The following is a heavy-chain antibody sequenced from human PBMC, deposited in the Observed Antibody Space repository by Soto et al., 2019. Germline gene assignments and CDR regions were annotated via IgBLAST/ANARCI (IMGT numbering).Heavy chain of an antibody. J-gene: IGHJ5*02. CDR1: GFAFSGSA. CDR3: TRDLFSYDYSGILWFDP. D-gene: IGHD3-16*01. V-gene: IGHV3-73*01. CDR2: IRSKGHNYAT. Sequence: QPGGSLRLSCAASGFAFSGSAMYWVRQASGKGPEWVGRIRSKGHNYATEYAASVKGRFTISRDDSKNTAYLQMNSLQTEDTAVYYCTRDLFSYDYSGILWFDPWGLGTLVTVS.